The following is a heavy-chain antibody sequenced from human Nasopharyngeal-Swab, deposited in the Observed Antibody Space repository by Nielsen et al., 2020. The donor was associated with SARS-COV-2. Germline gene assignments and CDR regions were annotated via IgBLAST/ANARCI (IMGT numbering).Heavy chain of an antibody. J-gene: IGHJ4*02. CDR2: IYSGGST. CDR1: GFTVSSNY. V-gene: IGHV3-53*01. Sequence: GESLKISCAASGFTVSSNYMSWVRQAPGKGLEWVSVIYSGGSTYYADSVKGRFTISRDNSKNTLYLQMKSLRAEDTAVYYCARDNDYGDNSGYWGQGTLVTVSS. CDR3: ARDNDYGDNSGY. D-gene: IGHD4-17*01.